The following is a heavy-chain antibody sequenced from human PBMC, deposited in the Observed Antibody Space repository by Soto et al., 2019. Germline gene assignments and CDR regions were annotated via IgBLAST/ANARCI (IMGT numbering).Heavy chain of an antibody. J-gene: IGHJ4*02. D-gene: IGHD6-25*01. CDR1: GDSVIGDKW. Sequence: SETLSLTCAVSGDSVIGDKWWSWVRQAPGKGLEWIGEIHHGGNSKYNPSLKSRVIISVDRSKNQFSLNLTSVTDADTAVYYCARGESQQQRDYWGQGTLVTVSS. CDR3: ARGESQQQRDY. CDR2: IHHGGNS. V-gene: IGHV4-4*02.